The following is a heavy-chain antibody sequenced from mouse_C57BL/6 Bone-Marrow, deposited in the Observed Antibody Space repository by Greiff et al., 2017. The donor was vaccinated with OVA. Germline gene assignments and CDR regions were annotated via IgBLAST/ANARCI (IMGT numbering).Heavy chain of an antibody. J-gene: IGHJ3*01. D-gene: IGHD2-5*01. V-gene: IGHV5-12*01. CDR1: GFTFSDYY. Sequence: EVKLMESGGGLVQPGGSLKLSCAASGFTFSDYYMYWVRQTPEKRLEWVAYISNGGGSTYYPDTVKGRFTISRDNAKNTLYLQMSRLKSEDTAMYYCARRRYSNYAWFAYWGQGTLVTVSA. CDR2: ISNGGGST. CDR3: ARRRYSNYAWFAY.